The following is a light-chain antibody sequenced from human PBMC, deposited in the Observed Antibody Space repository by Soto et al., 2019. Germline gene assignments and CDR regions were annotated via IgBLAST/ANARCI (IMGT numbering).Light chain of an antibody. CDR1: QSISSY. Sequence: DIPMTQSPSSLSASVGDRVTITCRASQSISSYLNWYQHTPGKAPKLLIFAASTLQSGVPSRFSGSGSGTDFTLTIRSLQPEDFATYYCQQSYTTPRTFGQGTKVEI. V-gene: IGKV1-39*01. CDR2: AAS. J-gene: IGKJ1*01. CDR3: QQSYTTPRT.